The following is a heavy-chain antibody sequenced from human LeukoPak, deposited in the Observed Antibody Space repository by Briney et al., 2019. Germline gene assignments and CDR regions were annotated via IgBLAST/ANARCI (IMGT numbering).Heavy chain of an antibody. J-gene: IGHJ4*02. CDR2: ISSRGTTM. D-gene: IGHD5-12*01. CDR3: ARENVNGYHSFDF. V-gene: IGHV3-48*03. CDR1: GFSIKIYE. Sequence: GGSLRLSCEASGFSIKIYEINWVRQAPGKALEWVSYISSRGTTMCYADSVKGRFTVSRDNAENSVYLQMNSVKAEDTAVYYCARENVNGYHSFDFWGQGTLVAVSS.